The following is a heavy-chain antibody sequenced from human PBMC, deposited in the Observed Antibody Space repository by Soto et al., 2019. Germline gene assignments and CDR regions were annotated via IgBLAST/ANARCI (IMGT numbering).Heavy chain of an antibody. CDR2: INHSGST. D-gene: IGHD2-15*01. J-gene: IGHJ4*02. Sequence: SETLSLTCAVYGGSFSGYYWSWVRQPPGKGLEWIGEINHSGSTNYNPSLKSRVTISVDTSKNQFSLKLSSVTAADTAVYYCARGVVVVAATLYYWGQGTLVTVSS. V-gene: IGHV4-34*01. CDR3: ARGVVVVAATLYY. CDR1: GGSFSGYY.